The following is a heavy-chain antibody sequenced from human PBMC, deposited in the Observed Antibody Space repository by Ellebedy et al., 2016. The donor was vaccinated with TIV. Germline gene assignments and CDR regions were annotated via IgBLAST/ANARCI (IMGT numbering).Heavy chain of an antibody. Sequence: AASVQVSCKASGYTFTSYDINWVRQATGQGLEWMGWMNPNSGNTGYAQKFQGRVTMTRNTSISKAYMELSSLRSEDTAVYYCARGYYCGGDCYYFDYWGQGTLVTVSS. J-gene: IGHJ4*02. CDR2: MNPNSGNT. CDR1: GYTFTSYD. V-gene: IGHV1-8*01. D-gene: IGHD2-21*02. CDR3: ARGYYCGGDCYYFDY.